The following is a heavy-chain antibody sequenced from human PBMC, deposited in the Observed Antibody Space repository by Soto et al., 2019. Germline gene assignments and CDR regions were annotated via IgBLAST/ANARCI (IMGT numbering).Heavy chain of an antibody. CDR1: GFTFSSYA. Sequence: EVQLLESGGGLVQPGGSLRLSCAASGFTFSSYAMSWVRQAPGKGLEWVSAISGSGGSTYYADYVKGRFTISRDNSKNTLYLQMNSLRAEDTAVYYCAKDQGYGSGSYLNDAFDIWGQGTMVTVSS. V-gene: IGHV3-23*01. D-gene: IGHD3-10*01. CDR3: AKDQGYGSGSYLNDAFDI. J-gene: IGHJ3*02. CDR2: ISGSGGST.